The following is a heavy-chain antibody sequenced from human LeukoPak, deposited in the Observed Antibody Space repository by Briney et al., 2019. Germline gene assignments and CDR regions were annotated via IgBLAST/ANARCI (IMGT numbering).Heavy chain of an antibody. D-gene: IGHD3-3*01. CDR3: ASYDFWSGYRDWFDP. CDR2: MSGSGGST. V-gene: IGHV3-23*01. Sequence: GGSLTLSCAASGFTFSSYAMSWVRQAPGKGLEWVSAMSGSGGSTYYADSVKGRFTISRDNSKNTLYLQMNSLRAEDTAVYYCASYDFWSGYRDWFDPWGQGTLVTVSS. J-gene: IGHJ5*02. CDR1: GFTFSSYA.